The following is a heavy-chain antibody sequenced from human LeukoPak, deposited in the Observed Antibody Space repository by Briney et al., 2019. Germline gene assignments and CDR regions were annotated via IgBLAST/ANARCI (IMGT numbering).Heavy chain of an antibody. D-gene: IGHD3-10*01. CDR3: AKLAKYFYGSETYYFFEH. J-gene: IGHJ4*02. CDR1: GFSFTTYW. V-gene: IGHV3-7*01. Sequence: GGSRRLSCAASGFSFTTYWMGWVRQAPGKGLEWVANIKQDGTEKYYVDSVKGRFTISRDNAKNSLYLQMNSLRVEDTAVYYCAKLAKYFYGSETYYFFEHWGQGTPVTASS. CDR2: IKQDGTEK.